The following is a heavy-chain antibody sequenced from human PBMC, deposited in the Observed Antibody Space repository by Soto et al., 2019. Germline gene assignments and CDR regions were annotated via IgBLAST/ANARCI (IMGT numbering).Heavy chain of an antibody. Sequence: QVQLVQSGAEVKKPGASVKVSCKASGYTFTSYAMHWVRQAPGQRLEWMGWINAGNGNTKYSQKFQGRVTITRDTSAGKAYMELSSLRSEDTAVYYCARGVASIVVVPAAKRFAFDIWGQGTMVTVSS. CDR1: GYTFTSYA. D-gene: IGHD2-2*01. CDR2: INAGNGNT. V-gene: IGHV1-3*01. J-gene: IGHJ3*02. CDR3: ARGVASIVVVPAAKRFAFDI.